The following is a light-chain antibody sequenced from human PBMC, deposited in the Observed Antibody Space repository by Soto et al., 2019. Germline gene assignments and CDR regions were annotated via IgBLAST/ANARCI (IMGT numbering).Light chain of an antibody. CDR2: AAS. J-gene: IGKJ2*01. Sequence: AIQMTQSPSSLSASVGDRVTITCRASQAIKNDVAWYQQTPGKAPRLLIYAASSLQSGVPSRFSGSGSGTDFALTTSSLQPEVFATYYCLQYYIYPYTFGQGTKLEIK. V-gene: IGKV1-6*01. CDR3: LQYYIYPYT. CDR1: QAIKND.